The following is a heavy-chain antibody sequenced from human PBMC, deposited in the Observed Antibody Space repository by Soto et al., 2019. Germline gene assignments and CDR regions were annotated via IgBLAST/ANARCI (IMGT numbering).Heavy chain of an antibody. J-gene: IGHJ4*02. V-gene: IGHV1-18*01. CDR2: ISAYNGNT. CDR3: ARDPPPPDY. Sequence: QVQLVQSGAEVKKPGASVKVSCKASGYTFASYAISWMRQAPGQGLEWMGWISAYNGNTNSAQKLQGRVTMTTDTSTSTASMELRSRKSAATAVYSCARDPPPPDYWGRGTLVTVSS. CDR1: GYTFASYA.